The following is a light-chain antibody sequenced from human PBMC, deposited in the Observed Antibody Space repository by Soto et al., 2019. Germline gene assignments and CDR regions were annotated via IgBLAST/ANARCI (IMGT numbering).Light chain of an antibody. CDR2: HAS. CDR3: QQYDTWPLT. V-gene: IGKV3-15*01. Sequence: EIVMTQSPATLSVSPGERATLSCRADQNIYNNLAWYQQKPGQAPRLLIYHASSRATGIPARFSGSGSGTDFTLTRASLQSEDFAVYYCQQYDTWPLTGGGGTKVEIK. CDR1: QNIYNN. J-gene: IGKJ4*01.